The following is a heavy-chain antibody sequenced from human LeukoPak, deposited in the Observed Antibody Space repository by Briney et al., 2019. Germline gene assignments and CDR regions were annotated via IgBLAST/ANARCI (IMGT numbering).Heavy chain of an antibody. CDR1: GFTFSNYN. CDR2: ISSSNNYI. D-gene: IGHD5-18*01. Sequence: KPGGSLRLSCAASGFTFSNYNMNWVRQAPGKGLEWVSSISSSNNYIYYADSVKGRFTISRDNAKNSLYLQMNSLRAEDTAVYYCARGDETAILDYWGQGTLVTVSS. CDR3: ARGDETAILDY. V-gene: IGHV3-21*01. J-gene: IGHJ4*02.